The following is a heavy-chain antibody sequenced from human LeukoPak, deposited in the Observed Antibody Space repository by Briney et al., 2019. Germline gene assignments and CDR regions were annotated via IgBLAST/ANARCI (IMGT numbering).Heavy chain of an antibody. CDR1: GFTFNNYA. D-gene: IGHD3-22*01. CDR3: ARVSAMIVVVRNAFDI. Sequence: PGGSLRLFCAASGFTFNNYAMKWVRQAPGKGLEWVSGISANGATAYYADSVKGRFTISRDNSKNTLYLQMNSLRSEDTAVYYCARVSAMIVVVRNAFDIWGQGTMVTVSS. V-gene: IGHV3-23*01. CDR2: ISANGATA. J-gene: IGHJ3*02.